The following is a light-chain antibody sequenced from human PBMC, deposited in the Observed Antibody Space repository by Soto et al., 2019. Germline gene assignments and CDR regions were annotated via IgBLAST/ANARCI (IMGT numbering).Light chain of an antibody. V-gene: IGKV1-9*01. CDR3: QQVESYPST. Sequence: DIQMTQSPSSVSASVGDRVTITCRASQGISSFLAWYQQKPGKAPKLLIYAASSLQSGVPSRFSGSGFGTDFTLTITSLQPEDFATYYCQQVESYPSTFGGGTKVDIK. J-gene: IGKJ4*01. CDR2: AAS. CDR1: QGISSF.